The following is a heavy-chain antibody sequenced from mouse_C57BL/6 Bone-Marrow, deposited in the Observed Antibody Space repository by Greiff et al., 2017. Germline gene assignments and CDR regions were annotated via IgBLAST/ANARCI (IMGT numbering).Heavy chain of an antibody. J-gene: IGHJ1*03. D-gene: IGHD1-1*01. CDR1: GYTFTSYW. Sequence: QVQLKQPGAELVKPGASVKVSCKASGYTFTSYWMHWVKQRPGQGLEWIGRIHPSASDTNYNQKFKGKATFTVDKSSSTAYMQLSSLTSEDAAVYYCAINHGYYGSSYDWYLDVWGTGTTVTVSS. CDR2: IHPSASDT. CDR3: AINHGYYGSSYDWYLDV. V-gene: IGHV1-74*01.